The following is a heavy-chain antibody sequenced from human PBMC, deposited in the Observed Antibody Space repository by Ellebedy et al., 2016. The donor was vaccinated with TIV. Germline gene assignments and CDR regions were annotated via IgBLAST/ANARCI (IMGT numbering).Heavy chain of an antibody. V-gene: IGHV1-18*01. J-gene: IGHJ4*02. CDR1: GYTFTSYG. CDR2: ISAYNGNT. Sequence: ASVKVSXXASGYTFTSYGISWVRQAPGQGLEWMGWISAYNGNTNYAQKLQGRVTMTTDTSTSTAYMELSRLRSDDTAVYYCAREHEIQLSFDYWGQGTLVTVSS. D-gene: IGHD5-18*01. CDR3: AREHEIQLSFDY.